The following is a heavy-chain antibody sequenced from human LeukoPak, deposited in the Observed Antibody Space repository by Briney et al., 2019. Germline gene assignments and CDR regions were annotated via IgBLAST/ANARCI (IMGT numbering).Heavy chain of an antibody. CDR1: GGSISSGGYS. D-gene: IGHD3-22*01. Sequence: NPSETLSLTCTVSGGSISSGGYSWNWIRQPPGKDLEWIGYIYHSGNTYYNPSLKSRVTISVDRSKNQLSLKLTSVTAADTAVYYCAGGGDSSGFYYYFDSWGQGTLVTVSS. V-gene: IGHV4-30-2*01. J-gene: IGHJ4*02. CDR3: AGGGDSSGFYYYFDS. CDR2: IYHSGNT.